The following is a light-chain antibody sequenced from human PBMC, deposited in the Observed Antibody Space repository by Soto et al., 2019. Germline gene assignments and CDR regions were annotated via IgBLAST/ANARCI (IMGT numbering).Light chain of an antibody. V-gene: IGLV2-14*01. J-gene: IGLJ1*01. CDR2: EVS. Sequence: QSAPTQPASVSGSPGQSITISCTGTSSDIGAYNFVSWYQQRPGKAPKLMIYEVSNRPSGISIRFSGSKSGNTASLTISGVQAEDEAHYYCSAYTTTSTLIFGTGTKVTVL. CDR3: SAYTTTSTLI. CDR1: SSDIGAYNF.